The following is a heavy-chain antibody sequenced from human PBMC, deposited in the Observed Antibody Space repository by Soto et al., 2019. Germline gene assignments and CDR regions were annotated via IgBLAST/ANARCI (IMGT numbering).Heavy chain of an antibody. Sequence: ASVKASCKASGYTFTSYYMHWVRQAPGQGLEWMGIINPSGGSTSYAQKFQGRVTMTRDTSTSTVYMELSSLRSEDTAVYYCTFSYDILTGPSFMDVWGQGTTVTVSS. D-gene: IGHD3-9*01. CDR1: GYTFTSYY. V-gene: IGHV1-46*01. CDR3: TFSYDILTGPSFMDV. CDR2: INPSGGST. J-gene: IGHJ6*02.